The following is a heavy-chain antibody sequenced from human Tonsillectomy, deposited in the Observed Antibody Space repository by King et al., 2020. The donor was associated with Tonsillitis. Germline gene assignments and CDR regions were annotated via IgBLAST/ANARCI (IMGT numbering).Heavy chain of an antibody. J-gene: IGHJ4*02. V-gene: IGHV3-7*01. CDR2: IKQDGSEK. CDR3: ARVERCCSIYY. CDR1: GFTFSSYW. D-gene: IGHD2-2*01. Sequence: VQLVESGGGLVQPGGSLRLSCAASGFTFSSYWMSWVRQAPGKGLEWVANIKQDGSEKYYGDSVKGRFTISRDNAKNSLYLQMNSRRAGDTAVYYCARVERCCSIYYWGQGTLVTVSS.